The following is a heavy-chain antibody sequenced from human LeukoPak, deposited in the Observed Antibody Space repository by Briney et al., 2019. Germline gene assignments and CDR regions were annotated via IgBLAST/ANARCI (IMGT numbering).Heavy chain of an antibody. CDR1: GGSLSSGGYY. Sequence: PSQTLSLTCTVSGGSLSSGGYYWSWLRQHPGKGLEWIGYIYYSGGTYYNPSLKSRVTISVDTSKNQFSLKLSSVTAADTAVYYCARDSGNYYDSSGLVFDYWGQGTLVTVSS. CDR2: IYYSGGT. J-gene: IGHJ4*02. V-gene: IGHV4-31*03. D-gene: IGHD3-22*01. CDR3: ARDSGNYYDSSGLVFDY.